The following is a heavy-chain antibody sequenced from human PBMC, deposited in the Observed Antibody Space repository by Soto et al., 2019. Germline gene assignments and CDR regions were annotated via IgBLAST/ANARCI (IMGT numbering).Heavy chain of an antibody. CDR2: ISGSGGST. CDR3: AKVTTGYDSSGYHYGPLDY. CDR1: GFTFSSYA. J-gene: IGHJ4*02. V-gene: IGHV3-23*01. Sequence: GGSLRLSCAASGFTFSSYAMSWVRQAPGKGLEWVSAISGSGGSTYYADSVKGRFTISRDNSKNTLYLQMNSLRAEDTAVYYCAKVTTGYDSSGYHYGPLDYRGQGTLVTVSS. D-gene: IGHD3-22*01.